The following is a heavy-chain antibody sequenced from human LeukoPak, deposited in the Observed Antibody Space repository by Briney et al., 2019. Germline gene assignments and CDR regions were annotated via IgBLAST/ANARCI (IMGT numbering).Heavy chain of an antibody. J-gene: IGHJ4*02. Sequence: PSETLSLTCAVYGGSFSGYYWSWIRQPPGKGLEWIGEINHSGSTNYNPSLKSRVTISVDTSKNQFSLKLSSVTAADSAVYYCARASFGVICGGDCPFDYWGQGTLVTVSS. CDR2: INHSGST. CDR3: ARASFGVICGGDCPFDY. D-gene: IGHD2-21*02. CDR1: GGSFSGYY. V-gene: IGHV4-34*01.